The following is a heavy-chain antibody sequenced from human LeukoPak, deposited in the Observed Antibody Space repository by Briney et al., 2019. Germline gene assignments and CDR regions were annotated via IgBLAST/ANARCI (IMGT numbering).Heavy chain of an antibody. V-gene: IGHV2-5*02. J-gene: IGHJ4*02. D-gene: IGHD6-19*01. CDR1: GFSLSTSGVG. Sequence: SGPTLVKPTQTPTLTCTFSGFSLSTSGVGVGWIRQPPGKALEWLALIYWDDDKRYSPSLKSRLTITKDTSKNQVVLTMTNMDPVDTATYYCAHVRGTAVAGTVYDYFDYWGQGTLVTLSS. CDR3: AHVRGTAVAGTVYDYFDY. CDR2: IYWDDDK.